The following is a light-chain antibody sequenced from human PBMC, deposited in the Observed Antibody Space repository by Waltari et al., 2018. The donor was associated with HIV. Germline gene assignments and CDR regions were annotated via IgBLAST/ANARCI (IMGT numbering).Light chain of an antibody. V-gene: IGKV1-33*01. CDR2: DAS. CDR1: QDINNF. J-gene: IGKJ4*01. CDR3: QQYDNLPPRLT. Sequence: DIQMTQSPSSLSASVGDRVTITCQASQDINNFLNWYQQKPGKAPKLLIYDASNLETGVPSRLSGRGSGTDFTFTISSLRPEDFATYYCQQYDNLPPRLTFGGGTKVEIK.